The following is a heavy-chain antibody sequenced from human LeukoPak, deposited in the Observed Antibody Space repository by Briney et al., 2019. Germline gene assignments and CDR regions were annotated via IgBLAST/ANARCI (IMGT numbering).Heavy chain of an antibody. J-gene: IGHJ6*03. V-gene: IGHV4-59*08. CDR3: AGDVTLNYYYYYMDV. Sequence: SETLSLTCTVSGGSMSSYYWNWIRQPPGKGLEWIGYIYYSGSTNYNPSLKSRVTISVDTSKNQFSLKLSSVTAADTAVYYCAGDVTLNYYYYYMDVWGKGTTVTISS. CDR2: IYYSGST. CDR1: GGSMSSYY. D-gene: IGHD3-10*01.